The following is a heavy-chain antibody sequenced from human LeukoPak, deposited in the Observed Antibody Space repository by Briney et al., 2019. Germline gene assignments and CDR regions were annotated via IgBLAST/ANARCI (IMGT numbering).Heavy chain of an antibody. CDR3: ATGGYSYGYRFDY. V-gene: IGHV3-23*01. D-gene: IGHD5-18*01. Sequence: PGGSLRLSCAASGFTFSSYAMSWVRQAPGKGLEWVSAISGSGGSTYYADSVKGRFTISRDNSKNTLYLQMNSLRAEDTAVYYCATGGYSYGYRFDYWGQGTLVTASS. CDR2: ISGSGGST. CDR1: GFTFSSYA. J-gene: IGHJ4*02.